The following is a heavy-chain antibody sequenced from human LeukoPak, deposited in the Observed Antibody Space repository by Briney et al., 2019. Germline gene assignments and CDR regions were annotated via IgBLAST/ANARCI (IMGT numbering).Heavy chain of an antibody. V-gene: IGHV4-30-4*08. CDR1: GGSISSGDYQ. Sequence: PSETLSLTCSVSGGSISSGDYQSTWIRQPPGKGLEWVGHIYYRGITYYRPSLKSRVSISVDTSENQFSLNLSSVTAADTAVYYCARSCYSAKGGRGLGYWGQGTLVTVSS. J-gene: IGHJ4*02. CDR3: ARSCYSAKGGRGLGY. D-gene: IGHD4/OR15-4a*01. CDR2: IYYRGIT.